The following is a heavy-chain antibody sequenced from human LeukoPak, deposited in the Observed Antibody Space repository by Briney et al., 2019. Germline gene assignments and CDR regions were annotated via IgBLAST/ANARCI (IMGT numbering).Heavy chain of an antibody. CDR1: GFTFSNYG. CDR2: IWYDGSNE. D-gene: IGHD4/OR15-4a*01. V-gene: IGHV3-33*06. J-gene: IGHJ4*02. Sequence: GGSLRLSCAASGFTFSNYGMHWVRQAAGKGLEWVAVIWYDGSNEHYTDSVKGRFTISRDNSKNTLYLQMDSLRAEDTAVYYCAKDGANWGQGALVTVSS. CDR3: AKDGAN.